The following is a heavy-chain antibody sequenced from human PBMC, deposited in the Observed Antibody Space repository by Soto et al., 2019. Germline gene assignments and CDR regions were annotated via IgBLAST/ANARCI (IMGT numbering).Heavy chain of an antibody. CDR3: ASRRDEYYDILTGYRNYYYYGMDV. D-gene: IGHD3-9*01. CDR1: GGTFSSYA. Sequence: QVQLVQSGAEVKKPGSSVKVSCKASGGTFSSYAISWVRQAPGQGLEWMGGIIPIFGTANYAQKFQGRVTITADESTSTAYMELSSLRSEDTAMYYCASRRDEYYDILTGYRNYYYYGMDVWGQGTTVTVSS. CDR2: IIPIFGTA. J-gene: IGHJ6*02. V-gene: IGHV1-69*01.